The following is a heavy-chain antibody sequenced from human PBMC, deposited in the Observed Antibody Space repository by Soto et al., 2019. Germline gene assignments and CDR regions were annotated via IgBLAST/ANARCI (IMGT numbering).Heavy chain of an antibody. CDR1: GFTFSNYG. Sequence: QVHLVESGGGVVQPGRSLRLSCAASGFTFSNYGMHWVRQAPGKGLEWVAVIWYDGSNEYYVDSVKGRFTISRDNSKNTLYLRMNSLIAEDTAVYYCARGPVTYCTSGICYTRRPKYYFDNWGQGTLVTVSP. V-gene: IGHV3-33*01. CDR2: IWYDGSNE. CDR3: ARGPVTYCTSGICYTRRPKYYFDN. J-gene: IGHJ4*02. D-gene: IGHD2-8*01.